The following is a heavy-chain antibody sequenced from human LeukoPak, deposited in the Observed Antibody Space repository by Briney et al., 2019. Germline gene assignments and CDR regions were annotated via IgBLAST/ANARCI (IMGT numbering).Heavy chain of an antibody. D-gene: IGHD4-17*01. CDR1: GVSFNDYY. CDR3: TRMTTGHDY. J-gene: IGHJ4*02. Sequence: PSETLSLPCAVSGVSFNDYYWSWVRQTPGKGLEWIGEINHSGYTNDSPSLKSRVALSIDTSRKQFSLNLRSVTVADTGIYYCTRMTTGHDYWGQGTLVTVSS. V-gene: IGHV4-34*01. CDR2: INHSGYT.